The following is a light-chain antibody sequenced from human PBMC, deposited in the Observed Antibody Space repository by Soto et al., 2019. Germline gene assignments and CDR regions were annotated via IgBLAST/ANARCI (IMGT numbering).Light chain of an antibody. CDR3: SSYTNSKTEV. Sequence: QSALTQPASVSGFPGQSITISCTGTSSDVGGYNYVSWYQQHPGKAPKLMIYEVSNRPSGVSNRFSGSKSGTTASLTISGLQAEDEADYFCSSYTNSKTEVFGTGTKLTVL. J-gene: IGLJ1*01. CDR2: EVS. V-gene: IGLV2-14*01. CDR1: SSDVGGYNY.